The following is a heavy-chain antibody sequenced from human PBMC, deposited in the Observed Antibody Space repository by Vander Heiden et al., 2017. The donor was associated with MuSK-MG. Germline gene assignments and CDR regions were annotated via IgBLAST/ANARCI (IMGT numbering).Heavy chain of an antibody. J-gene: IGHJ6*03. CDR3: ARDLYGGNPFSYYYYMDV. CDR1: GGPISSYY. CDR2: IYTSGST. Sequence: QVQLQESGPGLVKPSETLSLTCTVSGGPISSYYWSWIRQPAGKGLEWIGRIYTSGSTNYNPSLKSRVTMSVDTSKNQFSLKLSSVTAADTAVYYCARDLYGGNPFSYYYYMDVWGKGTTVTVSS. D-gene: IGHD4-17*01. V-gene: IGHV4-4*07.